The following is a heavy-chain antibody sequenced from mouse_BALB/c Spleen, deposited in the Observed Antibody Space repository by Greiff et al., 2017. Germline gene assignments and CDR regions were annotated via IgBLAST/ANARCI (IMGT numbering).Heavy chain of an antibody. D-gene: IGHD2-1*01. CDR2: INPYNDGT. J-gene: IGHJ4*01. V-gene: IGHV1-14*01. CDR3: ASPFYYGNHYYYAMDY. Sequence: EVQLQQSGPELVKPGASVKMSCKASGYTFTSYVMHWVKQKPGQGLEWIGYINPYNDGTKYNEKFKGKATLTSDKSSSTAYMELSSLTSEDSAVYYCASPFYYGNHYYYAMDYWGQGTSVTVSS. CDR1: GYTFTSYV.